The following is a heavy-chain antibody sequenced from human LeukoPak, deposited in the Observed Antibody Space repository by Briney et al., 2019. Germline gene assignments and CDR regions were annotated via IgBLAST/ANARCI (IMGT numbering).Heavy chain of an antibody. Sequence: SETLSLTCTVSGGSISSSSYYWGWIRQPPGKGLEWIGSIYYSGSTYYNPSLKSRVTISVDTSKNQFSLKLSSVTAADTAVYYCARGTRPFHQDFWSGYYKVPYFDYWGQGTLVTVSS. D-gene: IGHD3-3*01. V-gene: IGHV4-39*07. CDR2: IYYSGST. J-gene: IGHJ4*02. CDR1: GGSISSSSYY. CDR3: ARGTRPFHQDFWSGYYKVPYFDY.